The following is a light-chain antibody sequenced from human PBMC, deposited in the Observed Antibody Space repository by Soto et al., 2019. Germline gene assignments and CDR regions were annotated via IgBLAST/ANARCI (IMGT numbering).Light chain of an antibody. CDR1: QSVSSSY. V-gene: IGKV3D-20*02. J-gene: IGKJ4*01. CDR3: QQRSGWLLT. CDR2: GAS. Sequence: EIVLTQSPGTLSLSPGERATLSCRASQSVSSSYLAWYQQKPGQAPRLLIYGASSRATGIPDRFSGSGSGTDFTLTISRLEPEDFAVYYCQQRSGWLLTFGGGTKVQIK.